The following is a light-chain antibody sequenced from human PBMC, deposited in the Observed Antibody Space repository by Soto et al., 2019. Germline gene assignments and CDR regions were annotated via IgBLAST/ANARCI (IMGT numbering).Light chain of an antibody. CDR1: SSDIGTYNH. J-gene: IGLJ2*01. Sequence: QSALTQPASVSGSPGQSITISCTGTSSDIGTYNHVSWYQKHPGKAPILIIYDVTDRPSGVSNRFSGSKSGNTASLTISGLQGEDEAEYYCSSYTSRSSVVFGGGTKVTVL. CDR2: DVT. V-gene: IGLV2-14*03. CDR3: SSYTSRSSVV.